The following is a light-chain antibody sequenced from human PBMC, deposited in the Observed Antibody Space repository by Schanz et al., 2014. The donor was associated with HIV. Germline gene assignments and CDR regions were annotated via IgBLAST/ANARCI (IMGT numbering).Light chain of an antibody. CDR2: DAS. J-gene: IGLJ7*01. CDR1: SSDIGNYNY. Sequence: QSALTQPPSASGSPGQSVTISCAGTSSDIGNYNYVSWYQHHPGRAPKLLIYDASKRPTGVPDRFSGSQSGNTASLTVTGRQAEDEADDYCSSYAGLNRAGFGGGAQLLV. V-gene: IGLV2-8*01. CDR3: SSYAGLNRAG.